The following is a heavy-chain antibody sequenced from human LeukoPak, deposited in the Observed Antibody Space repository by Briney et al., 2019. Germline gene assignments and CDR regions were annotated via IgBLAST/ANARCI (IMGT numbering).Heavy chain of an antibody. V-gene: IGHV3-30*02. CDR3: ARAVVGATYDAFDI. Sequence: GGSLRLSCAASGFIFSSYGMHWVRQAPGKGLEWVAFIRNDGSNKYYADSVKGRFTISRDNSKNTLYLQMNSLRAEDTAVYYCARAVVGATYDAFDIWGQGTMVTVSS. D-gene: IGHD1-26*01. J-gene: IGHJ3*02. CDR2: IRNDGSNK. CDR1: GFIFSSYG.